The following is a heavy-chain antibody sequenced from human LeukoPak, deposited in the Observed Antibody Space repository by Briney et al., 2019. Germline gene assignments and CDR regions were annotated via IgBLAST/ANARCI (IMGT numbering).Heavy chain of an antibody. CDR1: GFTFDDYG. D-gene: IGHD5/OR15-5a*01. J-gene: IGHJ6*03. V-gene: IGHV3-20*04. Sequence: PGGSLRLSCAASGFTFDDYGMSWVRQAPGKGLEWVASINWNGGSTGYADSVKGRFTISRDNAKNSLYLQMNSLRAEDTALYYCAREFVFYAYYYYMDVWGKGTTVTISS. CDR2: INWNGGST. CDR3: AREFVFYAYYYYMDV.